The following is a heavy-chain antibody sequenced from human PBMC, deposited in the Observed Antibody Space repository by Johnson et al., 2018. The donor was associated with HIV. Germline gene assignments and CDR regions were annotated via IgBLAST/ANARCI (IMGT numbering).Heavy chain of an antibody. Sequence: VQLVESGGGLVQPGGSLRLSCAASGLSFSRSWMHWVRQAPGQGLVWVSRTNNAGSTTTYADSVKGRVTVTIDKVKNTLHLQMNSLRAEDTAVYYCAREWVVITFGGVIPRNAFDIWGQGTMVTVSS. CDR1: GLSFSRSW. CDR3: AREWVVITFGGVIPRNAFDI. V-gene: IGHV3-74*01. D-gene: IGHD3-16*02. CDR2: TNNAGSTT. J-gene: IGHJ3*02.